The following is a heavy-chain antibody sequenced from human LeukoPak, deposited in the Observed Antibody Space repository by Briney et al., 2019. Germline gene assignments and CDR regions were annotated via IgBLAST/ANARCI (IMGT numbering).Heavy chain of an antibody. CDR2: ISAYNGNT. D-gene: IGHD3-10*01. CDR3: ARFLLWFGEFYYYYYYMDV. J-gene: IGHJ6*03. Sequence: ASVKVSCKASGYTFTSYGISWVRQAPGQGLEWMGWISAYNGNTNYAQRLQGRVTMTTDTSTSTAYMELRSLRSDDTAVYYCARFLLWFGEFYYYYYYMDVWGKGTTVTISS. V-gene: IGHV1-18*01. CDR1: GYTFTSYG.